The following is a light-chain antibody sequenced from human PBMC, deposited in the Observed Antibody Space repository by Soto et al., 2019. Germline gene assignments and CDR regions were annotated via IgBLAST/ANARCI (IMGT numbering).Light chain of an antibody. CDR1: RTVSNNF. V-gene: IGKV3-20*01. CDR3: QQYDSSPRT. CDR2: GVF. J-gene: IGKJ2*01. Sequence: ETVLTQSPGTVSLSPGETATLSCRASRTVSNNFVAWYQQKPGQAPRLLIYGVFNRATGIPDRFSGSGSGTDFTLTISRLEPEDSAVYHCQQYDSSPRTFGQGTKLEIK.